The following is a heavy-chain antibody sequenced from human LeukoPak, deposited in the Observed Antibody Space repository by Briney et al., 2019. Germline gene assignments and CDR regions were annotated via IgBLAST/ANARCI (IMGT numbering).Heavy chain of an antibody. V-gene: IGHV3-30*02. CDR1: GFTFSSYG. CDR3: ARALSRRIAAAGPLDYYYYGMDV. J-gene: IGHJ6*02. CDR2: IRYDGSNK. Sequence: GGSLRLSCAASGFTFSSYGMHWVRQAPGKGLEWVAFIRYDGSNKYYADSVKGRFTISRDNSKNTLYLQMNSLRAEDTAVYYCARALSRRIAAAGPLDYYYYGMDVWGQGTTVTVSS. D-gene: IGHD6-13*01.